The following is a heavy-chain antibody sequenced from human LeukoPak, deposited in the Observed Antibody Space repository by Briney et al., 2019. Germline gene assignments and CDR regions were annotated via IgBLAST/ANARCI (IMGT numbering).Heavy chain of an antibody. CDR1: GGSISSGSYY. Sequence: SETLSLTCTVSGGSISSGSYYWSWIRQPAGKGLEWIGRIYTSGSTNYNPSLKSRVTMSVDTSKNQFSLKLSSVTAADTAVYYCARAAAGNPGDAFDIWGQGTMVTVSS. D-gene: IGHD6-13*01. J-gene: IGHJ3*02. CDR3: ARAAAGNPGDAFDI. CDR2: IYTSGST. V-gene: IGHV4-61*02.